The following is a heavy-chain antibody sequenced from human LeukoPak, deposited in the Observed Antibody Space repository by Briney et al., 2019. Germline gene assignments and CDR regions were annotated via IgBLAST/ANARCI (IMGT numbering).Heavy chain of an antibody. CDR1: GFTFSSYA. Sequence: GGSLRLFCAASGFTFSSYAMSWVRQASGKGLEWVSAISGSGGSTYYADSVKGRFTISRDNSKNTLYLQMNSLRAEDTAVYYCAKPSSRQWLVRVLFDYWGQGTLVTVSS. D-gene: IGHD6-19*01. CDR2: ISGSGGST. V-gene: IGHV3-23*01. CDR3: AKPSSRQWLVRVLFDY. J-gene: IGHJ4*02.